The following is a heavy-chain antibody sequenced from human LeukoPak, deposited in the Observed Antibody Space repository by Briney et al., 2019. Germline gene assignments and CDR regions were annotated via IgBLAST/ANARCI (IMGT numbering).Heavy chain of an antibody. CDR3: ARRLAVARIAKGWFDP. J-gene: IGHJ5*02. CDR1: GGSISSYY. Sequence: SETLSLTCTGSGGSISSYYWSWIRQPPGKGLERIWYIYYSGSTNYNPSLKSRVTISVDTSKNQFSLKLSSVTAADTAVYYCARRLAVARIAKGWFDPWGQGTLVTVSS. V-gene: IGHV4-59*08. CDR2: IYYSGST. D-gene: IGHD6-19*01.